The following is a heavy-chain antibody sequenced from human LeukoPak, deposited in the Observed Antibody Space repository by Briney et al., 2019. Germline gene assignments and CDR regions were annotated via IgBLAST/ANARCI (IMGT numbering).Heavy chain of an antibody. V-gene: IGHV3-21*04. Sequence: GGSLRLSCAASGFTFSSYSMNWVRQAPGKGLEWVSSISGSSSYIYYADSVKGRFTISRDNAKNSLYLQMNSLRAEDTAVYYCARVRTYYYGSGRTDAFDIWGQGTMVTVSS. D-gene: IGHD3-10*01. CDR1: GFTFSSYS. CDR2: ISGSSSYI. J-gene: IGHJ3*02. CDR3: ARVRTYYYGSGRTDAFDI.